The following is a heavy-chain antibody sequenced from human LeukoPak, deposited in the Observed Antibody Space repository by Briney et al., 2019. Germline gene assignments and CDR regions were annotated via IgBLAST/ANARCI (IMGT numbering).Heavy chain of an antibody. CDR3: AKGLGYCSSTSCYTGFDAFDI. CDR2: ISGSGGST. CDR1: GFTFSSYA. J-gene: IGHJ3*02. V-gene: IGHV3-23*01. Sequence: GGSLRLSCAASGFTFSSYAMSWVRQAPGKGLEWVSAISGSGGSTYYADSVKGRFTISGDNSKNTLYLQMNSLRAEDTAVYYCAKGLGYCSSTSCYTGFDAFDIWGQGTMVTVSS. D-gene: IGHD2-2*02.